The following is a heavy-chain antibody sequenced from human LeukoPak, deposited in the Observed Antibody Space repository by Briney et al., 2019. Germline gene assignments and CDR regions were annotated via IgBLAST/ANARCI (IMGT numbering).Heavy chain of an antibody. CDR1: GFTFSTYW. Sequence: GSLILSCTASGFTFSTYWINWVRQSPGNGLVWVALINGDGSTTTHADSVKGRFTISRDNAKNTAYLQMNSLRDEDTAVYFCARDYAGSPDYWGQGTLVTVSA. V-gene: IGHV3-74*03. J-gene: IGHJ4*02. CDR2: INGDGSTT. CDR3: ARDYAGSPDY. D-gene: IGHD3-10*01.